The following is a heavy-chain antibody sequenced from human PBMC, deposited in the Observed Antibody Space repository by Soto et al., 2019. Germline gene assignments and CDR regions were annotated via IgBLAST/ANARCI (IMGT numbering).Heavy chain of an antibody. V-gene: IGHV3-21*01. CDR2: ISSSSSYI. CDR1: GFTFTSFA. D-gene: IGHD3-22*01. Sequence: GGSLRLSCAASGFTFTSFAVNWVRQAPGKGLEWVSSISSSSSYIYYADSVKGRFTISRDNAKNSLYLQMNSLRAEDTAVYYCARDYYDSSGYYIFDYWGQGTLVTVSS. J-gene: IGHJ4*02. CDR3: ARDYYDSSGYYIFDY.